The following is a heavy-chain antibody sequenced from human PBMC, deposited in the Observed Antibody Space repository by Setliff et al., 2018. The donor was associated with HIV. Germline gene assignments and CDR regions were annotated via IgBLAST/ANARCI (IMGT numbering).Heavy chain of an antibody. J-gene: IGHJ2*01. CDR3: ARDVYSGSYYRSAPNFDL. Sequence: ASVKVSCKASGYTFTRYGISWVRQAPGQGLEWMGWISAYNGNTNYAQKLQGRVTMTTDTSTGTAYMELRSLRSDDTAVYYCARDVYSGSYYRSAPNFDLWGRGTLVTVSS. CDR2: ISAYNGNT. CDR1: GYTFTRYG. D-gene: IGHD1-26*01. V-gene: IGHV1-18*01.